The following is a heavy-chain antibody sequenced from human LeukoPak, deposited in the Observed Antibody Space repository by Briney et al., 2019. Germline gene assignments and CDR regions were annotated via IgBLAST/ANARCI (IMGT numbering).Heavy chain of an antibody. CDR2: IKQDGSEK. D-gene: IGHD5-24*01. CDR1: GFTFRSYW. J-gene: IGHJ6*02. V-gene: IGHV3-7*05. CDR3: AREGDGYNPPYYYYYGMDV. Sequence: GGSLRLSCAASGFTFRSYWMSWVRQAPGKGLEWVANIKQDGSEKYYVDSVKGRFTISRDNAKNSLYLQMNSLRAEDTAVYYCAREGDGYNPPYYYYYGMDVWGQGTTVTVS.